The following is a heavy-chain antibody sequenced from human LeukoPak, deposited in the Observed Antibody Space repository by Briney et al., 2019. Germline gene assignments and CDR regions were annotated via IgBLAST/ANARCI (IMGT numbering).Heavy chain of an antibody. J-gene: IGHJ3*02. V-gene: IGHV1-46*01. Sequence: ASVRVSCKASGYTFTNYYMHWVRQAPGQGLGWMGIINPSGGSTSYAQKFQGRVTMTRDMSTSTVYMELSSLRSEDTAVYYCARDRRRVNSSSWENDAFDIWGQGTMVTVSS. CDR3: ARDRRRVNSSSWENDAFDI. CDR2: INPSGGST. D-gene: IGHD6-13*01. CDR1: GYTFTNYY.